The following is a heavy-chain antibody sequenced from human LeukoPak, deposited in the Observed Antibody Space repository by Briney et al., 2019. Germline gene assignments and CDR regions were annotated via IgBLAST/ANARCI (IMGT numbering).Heavy chain of an antibody. Sequence: SETLSLTCTVSGGSISSYYWSWIRQPPGKGLEWIGYIYYSGSTNHNPSLKSRVTISVDTSKNQFSLKLSSVTAADTAVYYCAREAYSYGYSFDYWGQGTLVTVSS. CDR2: IYYSGST. J-gene: IGHJ4*02. CDR1: GGSISSYY. CDR3: AREAYSYGYSFDY. V-gene: IGHV4-59*01. D-gene: IGHD5-18*01.